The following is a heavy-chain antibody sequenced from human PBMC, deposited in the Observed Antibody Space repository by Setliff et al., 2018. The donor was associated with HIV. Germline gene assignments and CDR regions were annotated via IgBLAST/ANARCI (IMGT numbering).Heavy chain of an antibody. CDR1: GYTFTDYY. J-gene: IGHJ4*02. CDR2: INSASGGT. CDR3: ARDRLTYYFDY. V-gene: IGHV1-2*02. D-gene: IGHD3-22*01. Sequence: ASVKVSCKASGYTFTDYYIHWVRQAPGQGLEWMGWINSASGGTNYAQNFQGRVTVTRDTSINTAYVELNSLKSDDTAVDYCARDRLTYYFDYWGQGILVTVSS.